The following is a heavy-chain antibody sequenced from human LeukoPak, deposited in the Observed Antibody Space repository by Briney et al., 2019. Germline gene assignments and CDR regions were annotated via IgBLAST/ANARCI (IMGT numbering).Heavy chain of an antibody. V-gene: IGHV3-53*01. CDR2: IYSDGRT. CDR3: ARDSGRLDVFDI. Sequence: PGGSLRLSCAASGFTVSTNYMSWVRQPPGKGLEWVSVIYSDGRTYYADSVKGRFTISRDNSKNTLYLQMNSLRAEDTAVYYCARDSGRLDVFDIWGQGTMVTVSS. CDR1: GFTVSTNY. J-gene: IGHJ3*02. D-gene: IGHD3-10*01.